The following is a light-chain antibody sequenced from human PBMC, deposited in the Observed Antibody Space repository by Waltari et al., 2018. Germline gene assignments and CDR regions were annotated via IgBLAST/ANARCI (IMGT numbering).Light chain of an antibody. Sequence: DVVMTQSPLSLPVTLGQPASISCRSSQSLVFRDGNTYLNWFPQRPGQSPRRLIYQVSDRDSGVPDRFSGSGSGTDFTLKISRVEAEDVGLYYCMQGTHWPWTFGQGTKVEIK. CDR3: MQGTHWPWT. V-gene: IGKV2-30*01. J-gene: IGKJ1*01. CDR1: QSLVFRDGNTY. CDR2: QVS.